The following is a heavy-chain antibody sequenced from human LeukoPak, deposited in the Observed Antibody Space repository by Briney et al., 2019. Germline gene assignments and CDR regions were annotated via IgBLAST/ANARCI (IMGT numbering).Heavy chain of an antibody. CDR1: GGSISSSSYY. CDR3: AVGVPAAILGY. V-gene: IGHV4-39*07. J-gene: IGHJ4*02. Sequence: SETLSLTCTVSGGSISSSSYYWGWIRQPPGKGLEWIGSIYYSGSTYYNPSLKSRVTISVDTSKNQFSLKLSSVTAADTAVYYCAVGVPAAILGYWGQGTLVTVSS. D-gene: IGHD2-2*01. CDR2: IYYSGST.